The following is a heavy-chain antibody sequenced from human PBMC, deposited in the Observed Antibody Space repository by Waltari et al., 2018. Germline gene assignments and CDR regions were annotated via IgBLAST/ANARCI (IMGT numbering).Heavy chain of an antibody. D-gene: IGHD1-26*01. V-gene: IGHV4-39*01. CDR2: IYYSGST. J-gene: IGHJ4*02. CDR3: ARHRALSDGADY. CDR1: GGSISRSSYY. Sequence: QLQLQESGPGLVKPSETLSLTCTVSGGSISRSSYYWGWIRQPPGKGLEWIGSIYYSGSTYYNPSLKSRVTISVDTSKNQFSLKLSSVTAADTAVYYCARHRALSDGADYWGQGTLVTVSS.